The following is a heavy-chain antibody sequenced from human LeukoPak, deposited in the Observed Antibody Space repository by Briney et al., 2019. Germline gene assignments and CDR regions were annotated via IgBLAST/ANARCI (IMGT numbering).Heavy chain of an antibody. Sequence: SETLSLTCAVYGGSFSGYYRSWIRQPPGKGLEWIGEINHSGSTNYNPSLKSRVTISVDTSKNQFSLKLSSVTAADTAVYYCARRTIFGVVTFPSSYDYWGQGTLVTVSS. CDR3: ARRTIFGVVTFPSSYDY. CDR1: GGSFSGYY. D-gene: IGHD3-3*01. V-gene: IGHV4-34*01. J-gene: IGHJ4*02. CDR2: INHSGST.